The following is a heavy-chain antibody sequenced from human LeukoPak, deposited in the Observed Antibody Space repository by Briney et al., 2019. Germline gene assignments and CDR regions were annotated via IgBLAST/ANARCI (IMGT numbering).Heavy chain of an antibody. Sequence: SETLSLTCTVSGYSISSGYYWGWVGQPPGKGLEWIGSLYHSGSPYSNPSLQSRVTISVDTSKNQLSLKLSSMIAADTAVYYCTRDSGYKFDFWGQGTLVMVSS. CDR2: LYHSGSP. CDR1: GYSISSGYY. D-gene: IGHD5-12*01. V-gene: IGHV4-38-2*02. J-gene: IGHJ4*02. CDR3: TRDSGYKFDF.